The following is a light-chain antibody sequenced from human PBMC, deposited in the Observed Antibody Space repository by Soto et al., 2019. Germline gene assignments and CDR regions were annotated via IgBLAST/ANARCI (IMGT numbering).Light chain of an antibody. CDR1: SIDVGGYNY. CDR2: GVT. J-gene: IGLJ2*01. V-gene: IGLV2-14*01. CDR3: TSYIHRRTLVV. Sequence: QSALTQPASVSGSPGQSITISCTGTSIDVGGYNYVSWYQHHPGKAPKLMIYGVTNRPSGVSIRFSGSKSGNTASLTISGLQPEDEADYHCTSYIHRRTLVVFGGGTKVTVL.